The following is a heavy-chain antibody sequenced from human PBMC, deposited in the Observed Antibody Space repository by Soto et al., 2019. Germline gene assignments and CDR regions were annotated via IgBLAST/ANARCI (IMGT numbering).Heavy chain of an antibody. V-gene: IGHV3-53*01. D-gene: IGHD1-26*01. CDR1: GFTVSSNY. J-gene: IGHJ6*02. CDR2: IYSGGST. CDR3: ASEWEVPNYYGMNV. Sequence: EVQLVESGGGLIQPGGSLRLSCAASGFTVSSNYMSWVRQAPGKGLEWVSVIYSGGSTYYADSVKGRLTIYRDNSKNTEHLQKNSLRAKDTAMYYCASEWEVPNYYGMNVWGQGTTVTVSS.